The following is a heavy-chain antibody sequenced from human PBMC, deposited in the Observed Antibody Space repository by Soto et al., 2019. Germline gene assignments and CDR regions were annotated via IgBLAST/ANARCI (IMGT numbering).Heavy chain of an antibody. D-gene: IGHD6-6*01. CDR2: IYPGDSDT. CDR3: ARQWSSSSSYWSYYYGMDV. J-gene: IGHJ6*02. V-gene: IGHV5-51*01. CDR1: GYSFTSYW. Sequence: GESLKISCKGSGYSFTSYWIGWVRQMPGKGLEWMGIIYPGDSDTRYSPSFQGQVTISADKSISTAYLQWSSLKASDTAMYYCARQWSSSSSYWSYYYGMDVWGQGTTVTVSS.